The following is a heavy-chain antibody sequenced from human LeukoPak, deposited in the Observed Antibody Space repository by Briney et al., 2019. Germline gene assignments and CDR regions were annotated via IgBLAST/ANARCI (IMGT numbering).Heavy chain of an antibody. CDR1: GFTFSSYG. J-gene: IGHJ6*02. CDR3: ARDFSSSWYSHYYYYGMDV. D-gene: IGHD6-13*01. V-gene: IGHV3-30*03. CDR2: ISYDGSNK. Sequence: PGRSLRLSCAASGFTFSSYGMHWVRQAPGKGLEWVAVISYDGSNKYYADSVKGRFTISRDNSKNTLYLQMNSLRAEDTAVYYCARDFSSSWYSHYYYYGMDVWGQGTTVTVSS.